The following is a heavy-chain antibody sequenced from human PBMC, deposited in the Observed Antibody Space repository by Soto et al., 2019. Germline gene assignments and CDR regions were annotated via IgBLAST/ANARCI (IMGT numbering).Heavy chain of an antibody. CDR2: IWYDGSNK. CDR1: GFTFSSYG. CDR3: ARDLDENQQLGAY. J-gene: IGHJ4*02. V-gene: IGHV3-33*01. Sequence: GGSLRLSCAASGFTFSSYGMHWVRQAPGKGLEWVAVIWYDGSNKYYADSVKGRFTISRDNSKNTRYLQMNSLRAEDTAVYYCARDLDENQQLGAYWGQGTLVTVSS. D-gene: IGHD6-13*01.